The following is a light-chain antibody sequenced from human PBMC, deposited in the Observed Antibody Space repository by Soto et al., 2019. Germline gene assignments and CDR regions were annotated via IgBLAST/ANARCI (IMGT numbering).Light chain of an antibody. CDR3: TSNTSSSTYV. V-gene: IGLV2-14*01. CDR2: NVS. J-gene: IGLJ1*01. CDR1: SSDVGGHNS. Sequence: QSALTQPASVSGSPGQSITISCTGTSSDVGGHNSVSWYQQHPGKAPKLMIYNVSNRPSGVSNRFSGSKSGNTASLTISGLLAEDEADYYCTSNTSSSTYVFGAGTKVPVL.